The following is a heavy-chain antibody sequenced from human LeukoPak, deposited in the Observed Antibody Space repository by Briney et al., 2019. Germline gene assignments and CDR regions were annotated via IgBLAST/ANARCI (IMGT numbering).Heavy chain of an antibody. CDR2: INNDGSVA. V-gene: IGHV3-74*01. Sequence: VGSLRLSCAASGFTFSSFWMHWVRQAPGEGLVWVSFINNDGSVASYADSVKGRFTISRDNAKNTVSLQMNSLGADDRAVYYCARGGPAGQTPDYWGPGTLVTVSS. CDR3: ARGGPAGQTPDY. D-gene: IGHD5-12*01. J-gene: IGHJ4*01. CDR1: GFTFSSFW.